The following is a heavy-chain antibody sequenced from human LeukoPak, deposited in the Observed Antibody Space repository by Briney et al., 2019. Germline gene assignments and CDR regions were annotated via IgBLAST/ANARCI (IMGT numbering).Heavy chain of an antibody. J-gene: IGHJ6*03. D-gene: IGHD3-22*01. Sequence: GGSLRLSCAASGFTFSSYAMSWVRQAPGKGLEWVAAISGSGGSTYYADSVKGRFTISRDNAKNSLYLQMNSLRAEDTAVYYCARLRAYYYDSSGYYLAYYYYMDVWGKGTTVTISS. CDR2: ISGSGGST. CDR1: GFTFSSYA. V-gene: IGHV3-23*01. CDR3: ARLRAYYYDSSGYYLAYYYYMDV.